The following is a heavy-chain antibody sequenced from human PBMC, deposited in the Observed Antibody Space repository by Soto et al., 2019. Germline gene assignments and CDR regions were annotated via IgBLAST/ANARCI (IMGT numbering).Heavy chain of an antibody. CDR2: IYSGGSK. V-gene: IGHV3-53*04. CDR3: ARDFRPPYGVRYFDY. J-gene: IGHJ4*02. CDR1: GFTVSSNY. Sequence: EVQLVESGGGLVQPGGSLRLSCAASGFTVSSNYMSWVRQAPGKGLEWVSVIYSGGSKYYADSVKCRFTISRHNSKYTLYRLMNRLRAEDTAVYYCARDFRPPYGVRYFDYWGQGTLVTVSS. D-gene: IGHD4-17*01.